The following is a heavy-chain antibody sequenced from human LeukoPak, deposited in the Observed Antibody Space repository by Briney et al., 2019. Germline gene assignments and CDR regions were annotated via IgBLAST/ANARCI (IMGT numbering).Heavy chain of an antibody. Sequence: GGSLRLSCAASGFTFSDFHMCWIRQAPGKGLEWVSFSSTSGSTIFYADSVKGRFTISRDNAKNSLYLQMNSLRAEDTAVYYCARGRADALDIWGPGTMVTVSP. CDR2: SSTSGSTI. CDR3: ARGRADALDI. J-gene: IGHJ3*02. CDR1: GFTFSDFH. V-gene: IGHV3-11*01.